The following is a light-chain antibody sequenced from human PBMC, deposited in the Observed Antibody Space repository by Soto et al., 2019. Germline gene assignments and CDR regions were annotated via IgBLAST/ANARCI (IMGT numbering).Light chain of an antibody. CDR3: GQFVSSPPRT. J-gene: IGKJ1*01. Sequence: EIVLTQSPATLSLSPGERATLSCRASQTVSRHLAWYQQKPGQAPRLLIFGASTRATGIPDRFSGSGSGTDFILTISRLEPEDFALYYCGQFVSSPPRTFGQGTKVDIK. CDR2: GAS. V-gene: IGKV3-20*01. CDR1: QTVSRH.